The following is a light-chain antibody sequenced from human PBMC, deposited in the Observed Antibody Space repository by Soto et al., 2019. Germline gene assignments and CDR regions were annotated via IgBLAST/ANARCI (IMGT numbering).Light chain of an antibody. CDR1: HDIGNY. CDR3: QQYDNLGLT. J-gene: IGKJ4*01. V-gene: IGKV1-33*01. CDR2: DSS. Sequence: DIQMTQSPSSLSASVGDRVTITCQASHDIGNYLNWYQQKPGKAPKVLIYDSSHLEAGVPSRFSGSGSATDFTFTISSLQPEDIATYYCQQYDNLGLTFGGGTKVDIK.